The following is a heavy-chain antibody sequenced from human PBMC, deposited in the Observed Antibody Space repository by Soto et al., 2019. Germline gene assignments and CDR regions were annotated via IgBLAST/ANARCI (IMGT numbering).Heavy chain of an antibody. V-gene: IGHV3-23*01. CDR1: GFTFSSYA. CDR3: AKDATRVAGREPNWFDT. J-gene: IGHJ5*02. D-gene: IGHD6-6*01. Sequence: GGSLRLSCAASGFTFSSYAMSWVRQAPGKGLEWVSAISGSGGSTYYADSVKGRFTISRDNSKNTLYLQMNSLRAEDTAVYSCAKDATRVAGREPNWFDTWGQGTLVTVSS. CDR2: ISGSGGST.